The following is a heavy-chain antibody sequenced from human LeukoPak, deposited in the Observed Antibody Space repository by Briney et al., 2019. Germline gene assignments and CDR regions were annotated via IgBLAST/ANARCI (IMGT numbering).Heavy chain of an antibody. CDR3: ARVKRDDYGDSDAFDI. CDR2: HIPIFGTA. D-gene: IGHD4-17*01. CDR1: GGTLSSYA. V-gene: IGHV1-69*06. J-gene: IGHJ3*02. Sequence: SVKVSCKASGGTLSSYAISWVRQDPGQGLEWMGGHIPIFGTANYAQKFQGRVTITADKSTSTAYMELSSLRSEDTAVYYCARVKRDDYGDSDAFDIWGQGTMVTVSS.